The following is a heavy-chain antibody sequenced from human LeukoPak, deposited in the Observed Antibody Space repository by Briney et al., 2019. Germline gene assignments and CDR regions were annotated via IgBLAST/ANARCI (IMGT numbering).Heavy chain of an antibody. CDR1: GGSISSYY. D-gene: IGHD6-13*01. CDR3: ATGVHGIAAAGDYYFDY. V-gene: IGHV4-59*01. J-gene: IGHJ4*02. CDR2: MYYRGNT. Sequence: SETLSLTCTVSGGSISSYYWSWIRQPPGKGLEWIGYMYYRGNTNYDPSLKSRVTISIDTPNNQFSLKLSSVTAADTAVHYCATGVHGIAAAGDYYFDYWGQGTLVTVSS.